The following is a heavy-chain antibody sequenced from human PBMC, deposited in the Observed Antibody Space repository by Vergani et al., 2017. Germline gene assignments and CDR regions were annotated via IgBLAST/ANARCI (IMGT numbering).Heavy chain of an antibody. CDR3: ARHKEQLVPGNYYYYYYMDV. CDR1: GGSIRSTFYY. CDR2: IYYSGST. Sequence: QLQLQESDPGLVKPSETLSLTCTVPGGSIRSTFYYWGWIRQPPGKGLEWIGTIYYSGSTYYDPSLKSRVTISVDTSKNQFSLKLNSVTAADTAVYYCARHKEQLVPGNYYYYYYMDVWGKGTTVTVSS. J-gene: IGHJ6*03. V-gene: IGHV4-39*01. D-gene: IGHD6-13*01.